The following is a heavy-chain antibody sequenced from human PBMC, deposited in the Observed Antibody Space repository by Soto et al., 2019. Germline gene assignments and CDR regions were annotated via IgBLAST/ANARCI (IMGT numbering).Heavy chain of an antibody. D-gene: IGHD1-7*01. CDR3: ERGHDRTTIGHSFDM. CDR1: GYTFTSYY. Sequence: QVQLVQSGAEVKKPGASVKVSCKASGYTFTSYYVHWVRQAPGQGLEWMGVINSSGGRTSYAQNFQGRVTMTRATFTSTAFMELSSLRSDDTAEYYYERGHDRTTIGHSFDMWGPGRMVTVSS. CDR2: INSSGGRT. J-gene: IGHJ3*02. V-gene: IGHV1-46*01.